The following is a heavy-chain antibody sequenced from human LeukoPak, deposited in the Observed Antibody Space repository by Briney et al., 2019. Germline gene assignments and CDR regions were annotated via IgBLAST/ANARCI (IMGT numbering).Heavy chain of an antibody. CDR2: ISYDGSNK. J-gene: IGHJ4*02. CDR3: ASEPIGYCSSTSCQEIDY. Sequence: GGSLRLSCAASGITFSNFDLHWVRQAPGKGLEWVAVISYDGSNKYYADSVKGRFTISRDNSKNTLYLQMNSLRAEDTAVYYCASEPIGYCSSTSCQEIDYWGQGTLVTVSS. CDR1: GITFSNFD. D-gene: IGHD2-2*01. V-gene: IGHV3-30*03.